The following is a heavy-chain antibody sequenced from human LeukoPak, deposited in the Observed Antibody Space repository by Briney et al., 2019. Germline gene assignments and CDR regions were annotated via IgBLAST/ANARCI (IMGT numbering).Heavy chain of an antibody. D-gene: IGHD2-15*01. J-gene: IGHJ5*02. Sequence: PSETLSLTCAVYGGSFSGYYWSWLRQPPGKGLEWIGEINHSGSTNYNPSLKSRVTISVDTSKNQFSLQLSSVTAADTAVYYCARGGLAYCSGGSCYSSWFDPWGQGTLGTVSP. CDR1: GGSFSGYY. CDR2: INHSGST. CDR3: ARGGLAYCSGGSCYSSWFDP. V-gene: IGHV4-34*01.